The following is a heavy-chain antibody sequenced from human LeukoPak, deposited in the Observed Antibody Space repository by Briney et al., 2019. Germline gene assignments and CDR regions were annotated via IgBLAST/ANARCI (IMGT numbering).Heavy chain of an antibody. Sequence: SETLSLTCTVSGGSIGSGNYYWAWVRQPPGKGLEWIGSIYYSGSTYYSSSLKSRVTISKDTSKNQFSLKLSSVTAADTAVYYRARHPRNPDFDYWGQGTLVTVSS. CDR1: GGSIGSGNYY. CDR3: ARHPRNPDFDY. D-gene: IGHD1-14*01. V-gene: IGHV4-39*01. J-gene: IGHJ4*01. CDR2: IYYSGST.